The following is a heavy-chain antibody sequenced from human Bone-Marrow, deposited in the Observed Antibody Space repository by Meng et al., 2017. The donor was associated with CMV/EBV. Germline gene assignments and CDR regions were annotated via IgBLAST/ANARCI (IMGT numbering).Heavy chain of an antibody. CDR2: IRYDGSNK. Sequence: GEYLIISCAASGFTFSRYVMDWVRQGPGKGLEWVAFIRYDGSNKYYADSVKGRFTISRDNAKNSLHLQMHSLRAEDTAVYYCAREKVSGAECPNGLCPWGGGDYWGQGTLVTVSS. D-gene: IGHD2-8*01. CDR1: GFTFSRYV. CDR3: AREKVSGAECPNGLCPWGGGDY. J-gene: IGHJ4*02. V-gene: IGHV3-30*02.